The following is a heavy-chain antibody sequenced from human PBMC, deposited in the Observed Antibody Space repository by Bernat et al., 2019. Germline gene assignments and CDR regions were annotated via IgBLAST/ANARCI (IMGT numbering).Heavy chain of an antibody. J-gene: IGHJ3*02. CDR1: GGSISSSSYY. CDR2: IYYSGST. D-gene: IGHD3-22*01. CDR3: ARPWNYYDSSGFQKGYDAFDI. Sequence: QLQLQELGPGLVKPSETLSLTCTVSGGSISSSSYYWGWIRQPPGKGLEWIGSIYYSGSTYYNPSLKSRVTISVDTSKNQFSLKLSSVTAADTAVYYCARPWNYYDSSGFQKGYDAFDIWGQGTMVTVSS. V-gene: IGHV4-39*01.